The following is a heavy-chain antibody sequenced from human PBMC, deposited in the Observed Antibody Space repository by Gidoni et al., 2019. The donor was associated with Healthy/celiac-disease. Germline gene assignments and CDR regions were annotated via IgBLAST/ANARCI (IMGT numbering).Heavy chain of an antibody. CDR2: IYHSGST. CDR1: GGSVSRSHW. V-gene: IGHV4-4*02. Sequence: QVQLQESGPGLVKPSGTLSLTCAVSGGSVSRSHWWSWVRQPPGKGLEGIGEIYHSGSTNYHPSLKSRFTISVYKSKNQFSLKLSSVTAADTSVYYCARGLTGPRLKRGGSAAFDIWGQGTMVTVSS. D-gene: IGHD2-8*01. CDR3: ARGLTGPRLKRGGSAAFDI. J-gene: IGHJ3*02.